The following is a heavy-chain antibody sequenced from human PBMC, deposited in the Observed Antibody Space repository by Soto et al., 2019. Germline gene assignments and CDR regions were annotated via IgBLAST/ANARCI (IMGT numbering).Heavy chain of an antibody. Sequence: QTGGSLRLSCAASGFSFSTYGMHWVRQAPGKGLEWVAVIWYDGSNTYYLDSVKGRFTISRDNSKNILYLQMTSLRVEDTAVYYCAKSSNNWAIYSWLDPWGQGALGTVSS. J-gene: IGHJ5*02. CDR2: IWYDGSNT. CDR1: GFSFSTYG. V-gene: IGHV3-33*06. D-gene: IGHD3-16*01. CDR3: AKSSNNWAIYSWLDP.